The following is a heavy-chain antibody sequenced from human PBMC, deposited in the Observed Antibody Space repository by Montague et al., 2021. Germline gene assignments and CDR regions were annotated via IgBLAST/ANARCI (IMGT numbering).Heavy chain of an antibody. J-gene: IGHJ4*01. Sequence: SETLSLTCSVSGGSVNGYDWSWIRQPPGKGLGWIGYMRSSGSPNYNPSFKSRLAISIDGSRNQFSLELSFVTAADTAIYFCGRDYWGSIDYWGHGILVTVSS. CDR1: GGSVNGYD. V-gene: IGHV4-59*02. CDR2: MRSSGSP. D-gene: IGHD7-27*01. CDR3: GRDYWGSIDY.